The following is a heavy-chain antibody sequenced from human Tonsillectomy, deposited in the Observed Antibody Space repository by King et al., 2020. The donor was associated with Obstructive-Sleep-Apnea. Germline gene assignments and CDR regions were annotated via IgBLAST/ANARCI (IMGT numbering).Heavy chain of an antibody. J-gene: IGHJ4*02. CDR2: ISSSSSYL. V-gene: IGHV3-21*01. D-gene: IGHD3-22*01. CDR1: GFTFSSSS. CDR3: ARAQNFPYYYDSSGYPDY. Sequence: DVQLVESGGGLVKPGGSLRLSCAASGFTFSSSSMNCVRQAPGKGLEWVSFISSSSSYLYYADSVKGRFTISRDNAKNSLYLQMNSLRAEDTAVYYCARAQNFPYYYDSSGYPDYWGQGTLVTVSS.